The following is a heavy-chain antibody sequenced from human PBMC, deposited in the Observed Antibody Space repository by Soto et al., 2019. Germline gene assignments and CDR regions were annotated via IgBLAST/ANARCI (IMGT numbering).Heavy chain of an antibody. V-gene: IGHV4-34*01. D-gene: IGHD4-17*01. Sequence: SETLSLTCAVYGGSFSGYYWSWIRQPPGKGLEWIGEINHSGSTNYNPSLKSRVTISVDTSKNQFSLKLSSVTAADTAVYYCAGVTIAWGQGTLVTVSS. J-gene: IGHJ5*02. CDR2: INHSGST. CDR3: AGVTIA. CDR1: GGSFSGYY.